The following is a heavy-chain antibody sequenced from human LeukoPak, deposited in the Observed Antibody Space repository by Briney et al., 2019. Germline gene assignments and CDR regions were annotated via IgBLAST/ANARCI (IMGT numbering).Heavy chain of an antibody. CDR1: GGSISSSGYY. J-gene: IGHJ4*02. D-gene: IGHD1-1*01. V-gene: IGHV4-39*01. Sequence: SETLSLTCTVSGGSISSSGYYWGWLRQPPGKGLEWIGSIYYSGSTYYNPSLKSRVTISVDTSKTQFSLKRSSVTAADTAVYYCARQPRWAETVNYWGQGTLVTVSS. CDR3: ARQPRWAETVNY. CDR2: IYYSGST.